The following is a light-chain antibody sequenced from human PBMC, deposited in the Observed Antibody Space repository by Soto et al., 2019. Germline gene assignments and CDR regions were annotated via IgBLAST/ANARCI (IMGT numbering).Light chain of an antibody. CDR3: QQYGSSPPLT. J-gene: IGKJ4*01. V-gene: IGKV3-20*01. CDR2: GAS. Sequence: EIVLTQSPGTLSLSPGERATLSCRASQSVSSSYLGWYQQKPGQAPRLLIYGASNRATGIPDRFSGRGSGTEFTLTISRLEPEDFAVYYCQQYGSSPPLTFGGGTKVDIK. CDR1: QSVSSSY.